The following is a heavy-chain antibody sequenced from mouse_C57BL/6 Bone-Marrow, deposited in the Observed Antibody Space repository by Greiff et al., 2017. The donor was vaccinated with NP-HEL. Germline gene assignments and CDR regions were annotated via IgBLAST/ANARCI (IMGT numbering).Heavy chain of an antibody. CDR1: GYTFTSYW. J-gene: IGHJ3*01. D-gene: IGHD1-1*01. CDR2: IHPNSGST. Sequence: QVQLQQPGAELVKPGASVKLSCKASGYTFTSYWMHWVKQRPGQGLEWIGMIHPNSGSTNYNEKFKSKATLTVDKSSSTAYMQLSSLTSEDSAVYYCARNPYYGSSSFAYWGQGTLFTVSA. CDR3: ARNPYYGSSSFAY. V-gene: IGHV1-64*01.